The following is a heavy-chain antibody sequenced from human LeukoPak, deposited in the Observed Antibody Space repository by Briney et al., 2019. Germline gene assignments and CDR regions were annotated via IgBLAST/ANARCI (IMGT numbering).Heavy chain of an antibody. J-gene: IGHJ3*02. CDR2: IYTSGGT. V-gene: IGHV4-61*02. Sequence: NPSQTLSLTCTVSGGSISSGNYYWSWIRQPAGKGLEWIGRIYTSGGTNCYPSLESRVTILIDTPKNQFSLRLSSVTAADTAVYYWARSYSSSWYSSFDIWGHGTMVTVSS. CDR3: ARSYSSSWYSSFDI. CDR1: GGSISSGNYY. D-gene: IGHD6-13*01.